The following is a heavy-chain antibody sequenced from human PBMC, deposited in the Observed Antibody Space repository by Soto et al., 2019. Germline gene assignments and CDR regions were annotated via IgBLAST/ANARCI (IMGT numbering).Heavy chain of an antibody. Sequence: QVQLVQSGAEVKKPGASVKVSCKASGYTLTRNYMQWVRQAPGQGLEWMGIINPNGGRTIFAQKFRGRVNMTTDTSTSTVYLELSGLRSEDSAVYYCARDRGGNYASNWFDAWGQGTLVTVSS. D-gene: IGHD1-26*01. CDR2: INPNGGRT. V-gene: IGHV1-46*01. J-gene: IGHJ5*02. CDR3: ARDRGGNYASNWFDA. CDR1: GYTLTRNY.